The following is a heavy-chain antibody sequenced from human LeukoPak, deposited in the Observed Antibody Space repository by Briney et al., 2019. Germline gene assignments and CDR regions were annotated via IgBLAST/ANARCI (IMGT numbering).Heavy chain of an antibody. CDR1: GGTFSSYA. J-gene: IGHJ5*02. D-gene: IGHD2-2*01. V-gene: IGHV1-69*06. Sequence: GASVKVSCKASGGTFSSYAISWVRQAPGQGLEWMGGIIPIFGTANYAQKFQGRVTITADKSTSTAYMELSSLRSEDTAVYYCARDRYCSSTSCFFHWFGPWGQGTLVTVSS. CDR3: ARDRYCSSTSCFFHWFGP. CDR2: IIPIFGTA.